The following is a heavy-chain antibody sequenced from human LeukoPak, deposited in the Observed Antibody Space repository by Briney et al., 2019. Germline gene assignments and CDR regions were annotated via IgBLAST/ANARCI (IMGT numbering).Heavy chain of an antibody. V-gene: IGHV1-18*01. CDR2: TSAYNGNT. Sequence: ASVKVSCKASGYTFTSYGISWVRQAPGQGLEWMGWTSAYNGNTNYAQKLQGRVTMTTDTSTSTAYMELRSLRSDDTAVYYCARRYQLLSTVWFDPWGQGTLVTVSS. CDR1: GYTFTSYG. CDR3: ARRYQLLSTVWFDP. D-gene: IGHD2-2*01. J-gene: IGHJ5*02.